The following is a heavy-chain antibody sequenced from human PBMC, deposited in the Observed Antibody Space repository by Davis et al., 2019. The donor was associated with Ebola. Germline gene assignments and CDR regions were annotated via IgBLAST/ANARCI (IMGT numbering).Heavy chain of an antibody. CDR3: VRQSDSSGWNPLYAWLGAMGV. Sequence: ASVKVSCKVSEYTLAELSIHWVRQAPGKGLEWMGSFDPEHGGAIYSQKFQARVIMTDDTSTDTAYMELSSLRYEDTAVYYCVRQSDSSGWNPLYAWLGAMGVWGKGTTVTVSS. D-gene: IGHD6-19*01. CDR1: EYTLAELS. CDR2: FDPEHGGA. V-gene: IGHV1-24*01. J-gene: IGHJ6*04.